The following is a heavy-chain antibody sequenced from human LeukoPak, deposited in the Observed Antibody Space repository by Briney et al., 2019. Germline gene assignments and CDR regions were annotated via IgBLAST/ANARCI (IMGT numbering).Heavy chain of an antibody. D-gene: IGHD3-10*01. Sequence: SETLSLTCTVPGGSISSSSYYWGWIRQPPGKGLEWIGSIYYSGSTYYNPSLKSRVTISVDTSKNQFSLKLSSVTAADTVVYYCARVMVRGVIILDYWGQGTLVTVSS. CDR2: IYYSGST. CDR3: ARVMVRGVIILDY. CDR1: GGSISSSSYY. J-gene: IGHJ4*02. V-gene: IGHV4-39*07.